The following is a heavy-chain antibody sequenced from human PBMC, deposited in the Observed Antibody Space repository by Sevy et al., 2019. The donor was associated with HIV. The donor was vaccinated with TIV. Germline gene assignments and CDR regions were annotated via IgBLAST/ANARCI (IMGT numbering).Heavy chain of an antibody. CDR2: IKQDGSEK. CDR1: GFTFSSYL. CDR3: AREGGNAFDI. Sequence: GESLKISCAASGFTFSSYLMSWVRQAPGKGLEWVANIKQDGSEKYYVDSVKGRFTISRDNAKNSLYLQMNSLRAEDTAVYYCAREGGNAFDIWGQGTMVTVSS. J-gene: IGHJ3*02. V-gene: IGHV3-7*03.